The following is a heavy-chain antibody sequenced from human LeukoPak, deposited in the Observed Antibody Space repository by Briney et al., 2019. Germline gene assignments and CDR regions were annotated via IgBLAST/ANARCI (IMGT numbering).Heavy chain of an antibody. V-gene: IGHV1-18*01. CDR2: ISAYNGNT. CDR3: ARFDGLERGLGAFDI. D-gene: IGHD1-1*01. J-gene: IGHJ3*02. CDR1: GYTFTSYG. Sequence: ASVKVSCKASGYTFTSYGTSWVRQAPGQGLEWMGWISAYNGNTNYAQKLQGRVTMTTDTSTSTAYMELRSLRSDDTAVYYCARFDGLERGLGAFDIWGQGTMVTVSS.